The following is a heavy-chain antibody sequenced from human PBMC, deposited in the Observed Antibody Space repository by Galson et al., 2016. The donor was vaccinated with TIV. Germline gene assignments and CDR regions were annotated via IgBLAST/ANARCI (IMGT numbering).Heavy chain of an antibody. V-gene: IGHV5-51*03. J-gene: IGHJ6*03. Sequence: QSGAEVKQSGESLKISCKASGYSFTTHWIGWVRQTPGKGLEWMGIIYPGDSDTRYSPSFQGQVTISADKSISTAYLQWSALRALDTAMYYCARSPADPQYSYYYIDVWGKGTTVTVSS. CDR1: GYSFTTHW. CDR3: ARSPADPQYSYYYIDV. CDR2: IYPGDSDT.